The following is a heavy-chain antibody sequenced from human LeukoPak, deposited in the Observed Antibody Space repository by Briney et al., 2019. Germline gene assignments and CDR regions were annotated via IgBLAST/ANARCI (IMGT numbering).Heavy chain of an antibody. D-gene: IGHD6-19*01. V-gene: IGHV1-8*01. Sequence: ASVKVSCKASGYTFPSYDINWARPATGQGLEWMGWMNPNSGNTGYAQKFQGRVTMTRNTSISTAYMELSSLRSEDTAVYYCARGPGYSSGWYWFDPWGQGTLVTVSS. CDR3: ARGPGYSSGWYWFDP. CDR2: MNPNSGNT. J-gene: IGHJ5*02. CDR1: GYTFPSYD.